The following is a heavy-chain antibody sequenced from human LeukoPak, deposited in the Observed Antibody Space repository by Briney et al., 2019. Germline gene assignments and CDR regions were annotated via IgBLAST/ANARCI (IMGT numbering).Heavy chain of an antibody. CDR2: ISSSSSYI. CDR3: ARDTRLGNYMDV. D-gene: IGHD7-27*01. J-gene: IGHJ6*03. Sequence: PGGSLRLSCAASGFTFSSYSMNWVRLAPGKGLEWVSSISSSSSYIYYADSVKGRFTISRDNAKNSLCLQMNSLRAEDTAVYYCARDTRLGNYMDVWGKGTTVTVSS. V-gene: IGHV3-21*01. CDR1: GFTFSSYS.